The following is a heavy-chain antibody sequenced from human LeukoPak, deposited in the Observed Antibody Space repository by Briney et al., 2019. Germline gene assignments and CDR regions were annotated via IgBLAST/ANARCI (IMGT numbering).Heavy chain of an antibody. CDR1: GFTFSSYE. D-gene: IGHD6-13*01. Sequence: PGGSLRLSCAASGFTFSSYEMNWVRQAPGKGLEWVSYISSSGSTIYYADSVKGRFTISRENAKNSLYLQMNSLRAEDTAVYYCARVQAAAESLLGLDYWGQGTLVTVSS. V-gene: IGHV3-48*03. J-gene: IGHJ4*02. CDR3: ARVQAAAESLLGLDY. CDR2: ISSSGSTI.